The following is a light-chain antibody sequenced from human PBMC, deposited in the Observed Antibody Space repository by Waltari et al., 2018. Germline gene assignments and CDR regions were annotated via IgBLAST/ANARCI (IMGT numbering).Light chain of an antibody. Sequence: EIVMTQSPATLSVSPGERATLSCRASQSVSSNLAWYQQKPGQAPRLLIYGASTRATGIPARFSGSGSGTEFTLTNSSLQSEDFAVYYCQQYNLFGQGTKVEIK. V-gene: IGKV3-15*01. CDR3: QQYNL. CDR2: GAS. J-gene: IGKJ1*01. CDR1: QSVSSN.